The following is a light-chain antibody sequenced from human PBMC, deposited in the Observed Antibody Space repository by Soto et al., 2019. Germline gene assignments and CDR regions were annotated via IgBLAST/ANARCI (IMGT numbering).Light chain of an antibody. V-gene: IGLV2-23*02. CDR2: EVS. CDR1: SSDVGSYNL. J-gene: IGLJ2*01. CDR3: CSYAGSSTFGVV. Sequence: QSVLPQPASVSGSPGQSITISCTGTSSDVGSYNLVSWYQQHPGKAPKLMIYEVSKRPSGVSNRFSGSKSGNTASLTISGLQAEDEADYYCCSYAGSSTFGVVFGGGTKVTVL.